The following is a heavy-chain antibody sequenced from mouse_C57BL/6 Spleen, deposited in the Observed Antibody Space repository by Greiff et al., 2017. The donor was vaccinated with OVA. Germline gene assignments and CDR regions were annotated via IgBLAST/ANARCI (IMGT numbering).Heavy chain of an antibody. D-gene: IGHD4-1*01. CDR2: IDPSDSYT. J-gene: IGHJ4*01. Sequence: VQLQQPGAELVMPGASVKLSCKASGYTFTSYWMHWVKQRPGQGLEWIGEIDPSDSYTNYNQKFKGKSTLTVDKSSSTAYMQLSSLTSEDSAVYYCASAGTSGAMDYWGQGTSVTVSS. CDR1: GYTFTSYW. V-gene: IGHV1-69*01. CDR3: ASAGTSGAMDY.